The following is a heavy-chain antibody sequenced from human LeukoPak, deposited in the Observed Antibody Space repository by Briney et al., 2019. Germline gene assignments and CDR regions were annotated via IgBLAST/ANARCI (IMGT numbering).Heavy chain of an antibody. CDR3: ARHDGYSSLMDV. D-gene: IGHD5-18*01. J-gene: IGHJ6*02. Sequence: SETLSLTCTVSGGSISSYYWSWIRQPPGKGLEWIGYIYYSGSTNYYPSLKGRVTISVDTSKNQFSLKLSSVTAADTAVYYCARHDGYSSLMDVWGQGTTVTVSS. CDR2: IYYSGST. CDR1: GGSISSYY. V-gene: IGHV4-59*08.